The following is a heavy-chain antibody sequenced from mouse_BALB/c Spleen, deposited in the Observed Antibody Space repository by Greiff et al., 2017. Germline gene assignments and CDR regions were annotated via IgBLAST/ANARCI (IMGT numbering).Heavy chain of an antibody. CDR2: INPYNDGT. CDR3: ARGPYDYGGAMDY. Sequence: VQLKESGPELVKPGASVKMSCKASGYTFTSYVMHWVKQKPGQGLEWIGYINPYNDGTKYNEKFKGKATLTSDKSSSTAYMELSSLTSEDSAVYYCARGPYDYGGAMDYWGQGTSVTVSS. V-gene: IGHV1-14*01. J-gene: IGHJ4*01. CDR1: GYTFTSYV. D-gene: IGHD2-4*01.